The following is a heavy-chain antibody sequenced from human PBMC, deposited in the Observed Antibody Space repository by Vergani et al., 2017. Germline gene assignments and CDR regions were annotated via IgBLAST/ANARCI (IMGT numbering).Heavy chain of an antibody. CDR1: GFTFSSYG. Sequence: QVQLVEAGGGVVQPGRSLRLSCAASGFTFSSYGMHWVRQAPGKGLEWVAVISYDGSNKYYADSVKGRFTISRDNSKNTLYLQMNSLRAEDTAVYYCAGGDNWNYSPDYWGQGTLVTVSP. J-gene: IGHJ4*02. CDR2: ISYDGSNK. D-gene: IGHD1-7*01. V-gene: IGHV3-30*03. CDR3: AGGDNWNYSPDY.